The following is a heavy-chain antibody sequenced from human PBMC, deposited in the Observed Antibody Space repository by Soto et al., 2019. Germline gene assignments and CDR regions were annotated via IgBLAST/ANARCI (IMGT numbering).Heavy chain of an antibody. CDR2: INHSGST. D-gene: IGHD2-15*01. CDR3: AGGRRTGYCSGGSCYPDAFDI. Sequence: PSETLSLTCAVYGGSFSGYYWSWIRQPPGKGQEWIGEINHSGSTNYNPSLKSRVTISVDTSKNQFSLKLSSVTAADTAVYYCAGGRRTGYCSGGSCYPDAFDIWGQGTMVTVSS. CDR1: GGSFSGYY. V-gene: IGHV4-34*01. J-gene: IGHJ3*02.